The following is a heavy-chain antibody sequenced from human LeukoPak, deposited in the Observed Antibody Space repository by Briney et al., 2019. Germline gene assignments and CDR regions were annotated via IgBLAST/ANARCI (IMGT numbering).Heavy chain of an antibody. CDR3: ARDWGSSGYYDAIDH. Sequence: PGGSLRLSCAASGFTFSSFGMHWVRQAPGKGLEWVAVIRYDGSNKYYADSVKGRFTISRDNSKNTLYPQMNSLRAEDTAVYYCARDWGSSGYYDAIDHWGQGTLVTVSS. V-gene: IGHV3-33*01. J-gene: IGHJ4*02. D-gene: IGHD3-22*01. CDR1: GFTFSSFG. CDR2: IRYDGSNK.